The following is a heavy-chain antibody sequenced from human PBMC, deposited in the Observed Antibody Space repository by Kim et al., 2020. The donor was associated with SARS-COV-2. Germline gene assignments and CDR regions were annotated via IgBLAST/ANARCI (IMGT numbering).Heavy chain of an antibody. J-gene: IGHJ4*02. CDR1: GFTFSSYE. CDR2: ISSSGSTI. CDR3: ARDGSSFYDFWSGYYTG. Sequence: GGSLRLSCAASGFTFSSYEMNWVRQAPGKGLEWVSYISSSGSTIYYADSVKGRFTISRDNAKNSLYLQMNSLRAEDTAVYYCARDGSSFYDFWSGYYTGWGQGTLVTVSS. D-gene: IGHD3-3*01. V-gene: IGHV3-48*03.